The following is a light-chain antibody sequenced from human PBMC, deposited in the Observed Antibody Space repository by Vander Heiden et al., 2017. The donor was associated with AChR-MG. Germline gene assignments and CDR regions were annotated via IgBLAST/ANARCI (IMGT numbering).Light chain of an antibody. CDR2: GKN. CDR1: CLRSYY. J-gene: IGLJ2*01. Sequence: SSELTQDPAVSVALGQTVRITFQGDCLRSYYASWYQQKPGQAPVLVIYGKNNRPSGIPDRFSGSSSGNTASLTITGAQAEDEADYYCNSRDSSGNHLEVFGGGTKLTVL. CDR3: NSRDSSGNHLEV. V-gene: IGLV3-19*01.